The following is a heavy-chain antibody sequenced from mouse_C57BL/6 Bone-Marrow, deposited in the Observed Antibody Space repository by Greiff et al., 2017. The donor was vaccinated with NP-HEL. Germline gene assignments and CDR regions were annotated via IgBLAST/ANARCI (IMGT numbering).Heavy chain of an antibody. CDR3: ASYGYDEGYYFDY. V-gene: IGHV1-82*01. D-gene: IGHD2-2*01. CDR2: IYPGDGDT. J-gene: IGHJ2*01. Sequence: LMEPGASVKISCKASGYAFSSSWMNWVKQRPGKGLEWIGRIYPGDGDTNYNGKFKGKATLTADKSSSTAYMQLSSLTSEDSAVYFCASYGYDEGYYFDYWGQGTTLTVSS. CDR1: GYAFSSSW.